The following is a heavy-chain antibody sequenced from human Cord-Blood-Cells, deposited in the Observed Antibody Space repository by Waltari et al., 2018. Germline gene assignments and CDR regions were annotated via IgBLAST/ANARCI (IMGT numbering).Heavy chain of an antibody. CDR2: IIPIFGTA. CDR3: ASHYDSSGYYYYYGMDV. D-gene: IGHD3-22*01. CDR1: GGTFSSYA. J-gene: IGHJ6*02. Sequence: VQLVQSGAEVKKPGSSVKVSCKASGGTFSSYAISWVRQAPGQGLEWRGGIIPIFGTANYAQKFQGRVTITADESTSTAYMELSSLRSEDTAVYYCASHYDSSGYYYYYGMDVWGQGTTVTVSS. V-gene: IGHV1-69*01.